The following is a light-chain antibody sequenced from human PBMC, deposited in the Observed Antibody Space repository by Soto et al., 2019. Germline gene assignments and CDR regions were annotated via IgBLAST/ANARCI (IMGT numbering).Light chain of an antibody. CDR3: QQANTFALT. V-gene: IGKV1-12*01. CDR2: SAS. CDR1: QGINKW. J-gene: IGKJ4*01. Sequence: DIQMTQSPSPVSASVGDRVTITCRASQGINKWLAWYQQKPGTAPKLLIYSASSLYTGVPSRFSGSGSGTDFTLTISSLQPEDFATYYCQQANTFALTFGGGTKVEI.